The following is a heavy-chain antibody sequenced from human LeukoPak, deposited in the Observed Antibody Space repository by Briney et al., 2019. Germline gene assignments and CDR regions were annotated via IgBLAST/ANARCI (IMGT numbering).Heavy chain of an antibody. CDR2: INTDGSIT. D-gene: IGHD3-10*01. CDR3: ARDRGPRTGFMVREAYDY. J-gene: IGHJ4*02. Sequence: PGGSLRLSCAASGFTFSDYWIHWVRQAPGKGLVWVSRINTDGSITNYADSVKGPFSISRDNAKNTLYLQMSSLRAEDTAVYYCARDRGPRTGFMVREAYDYWGQGTLVTVSS. V-gene: IGHV3-74*01. CDR1: GFTFSDYW.